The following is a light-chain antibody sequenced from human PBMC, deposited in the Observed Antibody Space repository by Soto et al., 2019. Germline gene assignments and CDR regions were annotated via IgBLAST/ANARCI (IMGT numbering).Light chain of an antibody. CDR1: QRVFTY. V-gene: IGKV3-11*01. Sequence: EIVLTQSPVTLSLSPGKRATLSCRASQRVFTYLAWYQQKPGQAPRLLIYDASIRASDIPARFSGSGSGTDFTLTISSLEPEDFAVYYCQQRSNWPPFTFGPGTKVELK. CDR3: QQRSNWPPFT. CDR2: DAS. J-gene: IGKJ3*01.